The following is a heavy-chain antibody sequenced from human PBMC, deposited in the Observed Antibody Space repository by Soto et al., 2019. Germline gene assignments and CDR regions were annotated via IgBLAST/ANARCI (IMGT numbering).Heavy chain of an antibody. CDR3: ARDDYSSSSEYYYYYYYMDV. J-gene: IGHJ6*03. Sequence: GGSLRLSCAASGFTFSSYSMNWVRQAPGKGLEWVSYISSSSSTIYYADSVKGRFTISRDNAKNSLHLQMNSLRAEDTAVYYCARDDYSSSSEYYYYYYYMDVWGKGTTVTVSS. CDR2: ISSSSSTI. D-gene: IGHD6-6*01. V-gene: IGHV3-48*01. CDR1: GFTFSSYS.